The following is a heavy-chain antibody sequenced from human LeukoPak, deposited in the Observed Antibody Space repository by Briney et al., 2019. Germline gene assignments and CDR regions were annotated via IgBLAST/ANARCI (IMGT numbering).Heavy chain of an antibody. D-gene: IGHD3-3*01. J-gene: IGHJ6*03. CDR3: ARADDFWSGYYRNYYYYYMDV. CDR1: GGSFSGYY. V-gene: IGHV4-34*01. Sequence: SETLSLTCAVSGGSFSGYYWSWIRQPPGKGLEWLGEINHSGSTNYNPSLKSRVTISVDTSKNQFSLKLSSVTAADTAVYYCARADDFWSGYYRNYYYYYMDVWGKGTTVTVSS. CDR2: INHSGST.